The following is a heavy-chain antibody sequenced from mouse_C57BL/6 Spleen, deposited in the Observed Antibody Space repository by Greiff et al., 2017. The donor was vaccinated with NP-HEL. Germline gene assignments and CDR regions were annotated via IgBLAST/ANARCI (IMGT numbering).Heavy chain of an antibody. V-gene: IGHV1-61*01. D-gene: IGHD1-1*01. J-gene: IGHJ2*01. CDR1: GYTFTSYW. CDR3: ARRYYGSSYGFDY. Sequence: QVQLQQPGAELVRPGSSVKLSCKASGYTFTSYWMDWVKQRPGQGLEWIGNIYPSDSETHYNQKFKDKATLTVDKSSSTAYMQLSSLTSEDSAVYYCARRYYGSSYGFDYWGQGTTLTVSS. CDR2: IYPSDSET.